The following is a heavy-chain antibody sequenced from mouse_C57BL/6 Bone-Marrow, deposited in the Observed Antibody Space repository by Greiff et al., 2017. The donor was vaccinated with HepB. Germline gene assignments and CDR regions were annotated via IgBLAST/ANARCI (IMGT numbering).Heavy chain of an antibody. J-gene: IGHJ1*03. D-gene: IGHD1-1*01. CDR1: GYTFTDYE. CDR2: IDPETGGT. CDR3: TPTTVVEGYFDV. V-gene: IGHV1-15*01. Sequence: VNLVESGAELVRPGASVTLSCKASGYTFTDYEMHWVKQTPVHGLEWIGAIDPETGGTAYNQKFKGKAILTADKSSSTAYMELRSLTSEDSAVYYCTPTTVVEGYFDVWGTGTTVTVSS.